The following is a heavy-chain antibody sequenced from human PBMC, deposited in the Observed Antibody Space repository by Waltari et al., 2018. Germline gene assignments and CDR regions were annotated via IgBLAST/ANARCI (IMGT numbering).Heavy chain of an antibody. CDR3: ASHYGDYAPLFDY. V-gene: IGHV3-21*01. J-gene: IGHJ4*02. Sequence: EVQLVESGGGLVKPGGSMRLSCAASGFTFSRYSMNWVSQAPGKGLDWVSSISSSSSYIYYADSVKCRFTISRDNANNSLYLQMNSLRAEDTAVYYCASHYGDYAPLFDYWGQGTLVTVSS. D-gene: IGHD4-17*01. CDR2: ISSSSSYI. CDR1: GFTFSRYS.